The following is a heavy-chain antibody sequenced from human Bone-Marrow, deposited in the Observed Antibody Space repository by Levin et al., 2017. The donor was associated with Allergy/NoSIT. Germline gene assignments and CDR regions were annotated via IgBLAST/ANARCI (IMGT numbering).Heavy chain of an antibody. V-gene: IGHV3-21*01. D-gene: IGHD5-12*01. CDR2: ISSTSSFI. Sequence: PGGSLRLSCAASGFTFRNYNMNWVRQAPGKGLEWVSSISSTSSFIYYSDSVKGRFTISRDDAKNSLYLRMNSLRAEDTAVYYCASRGRYSDYDFDSWGQGTLVTVSS. CDR3: ASRGRYSDYDFDS. CDR1: GFTFRNYN. J-gene: IGHJ4*02.